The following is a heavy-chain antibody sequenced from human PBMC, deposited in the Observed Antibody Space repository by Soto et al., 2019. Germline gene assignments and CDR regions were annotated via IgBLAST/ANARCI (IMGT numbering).Heavy chain of an antibody. J-gene: IGHJ4*02. Sequence: GGSLRLSCAASGFTFSSYSMNWVRQAPGKGLEWVSYISSSSSTIYYADSVKGRFTISRDNAKNSLYLQMNSLRAEDTAVYYCARDGADSAHSSSWYEGGYYFDYWGQGTLVTVSS. CDR1: GFTFSSYS. V-gene: IGHV3-48*01. D-gene: IGHD6-13*01. CDR2: ISSSSSTI. CDR3: ARDGADSAHSSSWYEGGYYFDY.